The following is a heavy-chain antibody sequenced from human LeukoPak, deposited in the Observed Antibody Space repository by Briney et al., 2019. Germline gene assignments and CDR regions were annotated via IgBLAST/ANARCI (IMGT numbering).Heavy chain of an antibody. J-gene: IGHJ4*02. CDR2: ISSSSGYI. CDR3: ARSMMLDY. V-gene: IGHV3-21*01. D-gene: IGHD3-22*01. CDR1: GFTFSSYW. Sequence: GGSLRLSCAASGFTFSSYWMSWVRQAPGKGLEWVSSISSSSGYIYYADSVKGRFTISRDNAKNSLYLQMNSLRAEDTAVYYCARSMMLDYWGQGTLVTVSS.